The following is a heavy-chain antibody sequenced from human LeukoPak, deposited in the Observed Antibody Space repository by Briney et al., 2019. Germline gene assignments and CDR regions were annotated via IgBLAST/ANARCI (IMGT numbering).Heavy chain of an antibody. CDR1: GFTFSSYA. CDR3: AKDQGGYNAYGHLEY. V-gene: IGHV3-23*01. Sequence: GGSLRLPCAASGFTFSSYAMSWVRQAPGKGLEWVSGIGATGVSTFYGDSVKGRFTMSRDNSKNTLYLRMDSLRAEDTAVYYCAKDQGGYNAYGHLEYWGQGTLVTVSS. CDR2: IGATGVST. D-gene: IGHD5-12*01. J-gene: IGHJ4*02.